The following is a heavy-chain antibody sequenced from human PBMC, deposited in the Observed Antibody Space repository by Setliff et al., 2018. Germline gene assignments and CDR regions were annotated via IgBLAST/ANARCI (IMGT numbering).Heavy chain of an antibody. D-gene: IGHD3-10*01. J-gene: IGHJ4*02. V-gene: IGHV1-69*10. CDR1: GGTFSSYA. Sequence: SVKVSCKASGGTFSSYAISWVRQAPGQGLEWMGGIIPILGNTKYSQKFQGRLILSRDTSANIAYMELHSLTSEDRAVYYCARGRANYYFSGSFMDYWGQGTLVTVSS. CDR3: ARGRANYYFSGSFMDY. CDR2: IIPILGNT.